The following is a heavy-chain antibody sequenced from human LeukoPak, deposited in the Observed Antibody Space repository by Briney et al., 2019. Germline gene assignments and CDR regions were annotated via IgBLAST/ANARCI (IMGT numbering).Heavy chain of an antibody. V-gene: IGHV4-4*07. CDR3: AKIVGAPNWFDP. CDR1: GGSITSYY. J-gene: IGHJ5*02. Sequence: SETLSLTCTVSGGSITSYYWSWIRQPAGKGPEWIGRIYASGSTNYNPSLKSRVTMSVDTSKNQFSLNLSSVTAADTAVYYCAKIVGAPNWFDPWGQGTLVSVSS. CDR2: IYASGST. D-gene: IGHD1-26*01.